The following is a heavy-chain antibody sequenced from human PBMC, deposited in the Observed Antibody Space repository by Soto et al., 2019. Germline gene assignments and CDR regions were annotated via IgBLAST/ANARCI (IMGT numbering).Heavy chain of an antibody. Sequence: ASVKVSCKASGGTFSSYTISWVRQAPGQGLEWMGGIIPIFGTANYAQKFQGRVTITADESTSTAYMELSSLRSEDTAVYYCARDPVVTAIPGWFDPWGQGTLVTVSS. CDR3: ARDPVVTAIPGWFDP. CDR1: GGTFSSYT. J-gene: IGHJ5*02. CDR2: IIPIFGTA. V-gene: IGHV1-69*13. D-gene: IGHD2-21*02.